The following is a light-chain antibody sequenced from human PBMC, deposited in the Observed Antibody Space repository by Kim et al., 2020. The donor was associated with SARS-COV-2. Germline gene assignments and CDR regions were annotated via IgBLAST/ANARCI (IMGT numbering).Light chain of an antibody. Sequence: QSITISCTGTSSDIGAFKYVSWFQQHPGKAPKLRIYDVTGRPSGISNRFSGSTSGNTASLTISGLQAEDEADYYCSSYTTANTRLFGTGTKVTVL. J-gene: IGLJ1*01. V-gene: IGLV2-14*03. CDR1: SSDIGAFKY. CDR3: SSYTTANTRL. CDR2: DVT.